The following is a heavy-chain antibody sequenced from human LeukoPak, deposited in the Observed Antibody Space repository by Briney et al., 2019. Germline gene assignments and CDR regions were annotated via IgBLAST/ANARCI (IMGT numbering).Heavy chain of an antibody. D-gene: IGHD6-6*01. CDR2: FYYSGST. CDR3: AGLSLEAPRYRSSPGGTDY. V-gene: IGHV4-39*01. J-gene: IGHJ4*02. Sequence: NPSQTLSLTCTVSGGSISSGSYYWGWIRQPPGKGLDWIGTFYYSGSTIYNPSLNSRVTISVDTSKNQFSLKLSSVTAADTAVYYCAGLSLEAPRYRSSPGGTDYWGQGTLVTVSS. CDR1: GGSISSGSYY.